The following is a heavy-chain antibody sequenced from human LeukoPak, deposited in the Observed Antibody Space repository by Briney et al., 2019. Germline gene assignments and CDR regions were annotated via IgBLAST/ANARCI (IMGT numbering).Heavy chain of an antibody. D-gene: IGHD4-17*01. CDR2: IYYSEST. CDR1: GGSISSHY. V-gene: IGHV4-59*11. J-gene: IGHJ4*02. CDR3: ARVSHYGAKDRYYFDY. Sequence: PSETLSLTCTVSGGSISSHYWSWIRQPPGKGLEWIGYIYYSESTNYNPSLKSRVTISVDTSKNQFSLKLSSVTAADTAVYYCARVSHYGAKDRYYFDYWGQGTLVTVSS.